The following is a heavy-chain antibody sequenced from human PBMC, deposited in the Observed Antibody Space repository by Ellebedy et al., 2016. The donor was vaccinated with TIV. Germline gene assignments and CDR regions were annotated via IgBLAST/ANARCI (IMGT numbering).Heavy chain of an antibody. CDR3: ARERYYGSGSYFDY. CDR2: ISAYNGNT. D-gene: IGHD3-10*01. Sequence: ASVKVSCKASGGTFSSYGISWARQAPGQGLEWMGWISAYNGNTKYSQKFQGRVTITRDTSASTAYMELSSLRSEDTAVYYCARERYYGSGSYFDYWGQGTLVTVSS. J-gene: IGHJ4*02. V-gene: IGHV1-3*01. CDR1: GGTFSSYG.